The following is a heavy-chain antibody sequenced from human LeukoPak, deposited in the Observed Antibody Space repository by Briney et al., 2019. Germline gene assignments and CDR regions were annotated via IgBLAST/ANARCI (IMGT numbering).Heavy chain of an antibody. V-gene: IGHV3-21*01. D-gene: IGHD3-10*01. CDR2: ITQSSDYI. CDR3: ARDLNFYGSGRGVDY. Sequence: GGSLGLSCAASGFTFSSYIMNWVRQAPGKGLEWVSSITQSSDYIYYADSVKGRFIISRDNAKNSLYLQMNSLRAEDTAMYYCARDLNFYGSGRGVDYWSQGTLVTVSS. J-gene: IGHJ4*02. CDR1: GFTFSSYI.